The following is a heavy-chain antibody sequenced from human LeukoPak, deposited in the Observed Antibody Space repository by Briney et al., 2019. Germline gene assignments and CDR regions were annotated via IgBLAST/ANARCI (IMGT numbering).Heavy chain of an antibody. D-gene: IGHD6-13*01. CDR2: IHYSGTT. CDR1: GGSIRSYY. V-gene: IGHV4-59*12. Sequence: SETLSHTCTVPGGSIRSYYWSWIRQPPGKGLEWIGYIHYSGTTNYNPSLKSRVTISVDTSKNQFALQLNSVTPEDTAVYYCARDPSTWYHYFDYWGQGTLVTVSS. CDR3: ARDPSTWYHYFDY. J-gene: IGHJ4*02.